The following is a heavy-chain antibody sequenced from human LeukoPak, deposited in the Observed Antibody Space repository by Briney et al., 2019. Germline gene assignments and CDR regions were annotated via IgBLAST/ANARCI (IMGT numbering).Heavy chain of an antibody. Sequence: GGSLRLSCAASGFTFSSYAMSWVRQAPGKGLEWVANIKHDGSEKYYVDSVKGRFTISRDNAKNSLYLQMNSLRAEDTAVYYCARDQTPFVWGQGTLVTVSS. V-gene: IGHV3-7*01. CDR3: ARDQTPFV. CDR1: GFTFSSYA. CDR2: IKHDGSEK. J-gene: IGHJ4*02.